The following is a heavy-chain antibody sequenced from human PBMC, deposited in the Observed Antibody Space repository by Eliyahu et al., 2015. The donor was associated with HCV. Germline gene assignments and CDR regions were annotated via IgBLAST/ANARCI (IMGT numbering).Heavy chain of an antibody. V-gene: IGHV1-18*01. CDR1: GYTFTSYG. D-gene: IGHD3-3*01. Sequence: QVQLVQSGAEVKKPGASVKVSCKASGYTFTSYGISWVRQAPGQGLEWMGWISAYNGNTNYAQKLQGRVTMTTDTSTSTAYMELRSLRSDDTAVYYCARASVPPWAILRFLECPMDVWGQGTTVTVSS. J-gene: IGHJ6*02. CDR3: ARASVPPWAILRFLECPMDV. CDR2: ISAYNGNT.